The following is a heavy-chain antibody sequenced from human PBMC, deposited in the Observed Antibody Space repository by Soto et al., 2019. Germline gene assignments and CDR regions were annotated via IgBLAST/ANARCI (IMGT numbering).Heavy chain of an antibody. CDR3: ARPKGIAPAIWYFDL. CDR2: VYHSGKT. J-gene: IGHJ2*01. V-gene: IGHV4-59*08. D-gene: IGHD6-13*01. Sequence: QVQLQESGPGLVKPSETLSLTCTVSGDYISSHYWSWIRQPPGKGLEWIGYVYHSGKTDSNPSLKSRVTIPMDTSKNQISLSLTSVTAADAAVYYCARPKGIAPAIWYFDLWGRGTLVTVSS. CDR1: GDYISSHY.